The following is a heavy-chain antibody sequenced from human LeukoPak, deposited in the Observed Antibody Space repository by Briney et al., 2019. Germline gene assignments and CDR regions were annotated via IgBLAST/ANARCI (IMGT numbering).Heavy chain of an antibody. CDR2: ISNSANTI. CDR1: GFTFSDYY. V-gene: IGHV3-11*04. CDR3: ARVDWGAGYYFDY. J-gene: IGHJ4*02. Sequence: GGSLRLSCAASGFTFSDYYMSWIRQAPGRGLEWISYISNSANTIYYADSVKGRFTISRDNAKNSPYLQMNSLRAEDTAVYYCARVDWGAGYYFDYWGQGTLVTVSS. D-gene: IGHD3-16*01.